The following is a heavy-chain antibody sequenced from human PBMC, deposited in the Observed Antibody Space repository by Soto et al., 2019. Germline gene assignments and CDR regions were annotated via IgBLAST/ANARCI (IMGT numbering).Heavy chain of an antibody. CDR2: IWYDGSNK. Sequence: QVQLVESGGGVVQPGRSLRLSCAASGFTFSSYGMHWVRQAPGKGLEWVAVIWYDGSNKYYAESVKGRFTISRDNSKNNLYLQMDSLRDEDTAVYYGARSLTGGDYDYWGQGPLVTVSS. D-gene: IGHD4-17*01. CDR3: ARSLTGGDYDY. V-gene: IGHV3-33*01. J-gene: IGHJ4*02. CDR1: GFTFSSYG.